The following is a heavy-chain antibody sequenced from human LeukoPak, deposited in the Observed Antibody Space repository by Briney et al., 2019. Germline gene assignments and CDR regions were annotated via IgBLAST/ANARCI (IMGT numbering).Heavy chain of an antibody. D-gene: IGHD3-10*01. Sequence: GGSLRLSCAASGFMFSKSWMHWVRQVPGKGLVWVARIYNDGSTTNYADSVKGRFTISRDNARNTLYLQMNSLRVEDTAMYYCARAVTYFYGSVTYDWFDPWGQGTLVTVSS. CDR3: ARAVTYFYGSVTYDWFDP. CDR2: IYNDGSTT. J-gene: IGHJ5*02. V-gene: IGHV3-74*01. CDR1: GFMFSKSW.